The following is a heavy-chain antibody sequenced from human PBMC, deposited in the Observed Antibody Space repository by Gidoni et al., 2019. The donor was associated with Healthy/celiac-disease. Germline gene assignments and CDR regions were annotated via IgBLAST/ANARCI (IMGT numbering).Heavy chain of an antibody. V-gene: IGHV3-30*18. Sequence: QVQLVESGGGVVQPGRSLRLYCAASGFTFSSYGMHWVRQAPGKGLEWVAVISYDGSNKYYADSVKGRFTISRDNSKNTLYLQMNSLRAEDTAVYYCAKSAITYYYDSSGYRNYYYYGMDVWGQGTTVTVSS. CDR1: GFTFSSYG. CDR3: AKSAITYYYDSSGYRNYYYYGMDV. J-gene: IGHJ6*02. CDR2: ISYDGSNK. D-gene: IGHD3-22*01.